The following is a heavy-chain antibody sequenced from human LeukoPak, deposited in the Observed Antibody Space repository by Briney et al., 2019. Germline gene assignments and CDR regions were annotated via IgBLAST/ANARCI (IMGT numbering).Heavy chain of an antibody. CDR1: GYTFTGYY. J-gene: IGHJ4*02. CDR2: INPNSGGT. D-gene: IGHD5-24*01. V-gene: IGHV1-2*02. CDR3: ARGLGRDGYNYFDY. Sequence: ASVKVSCKASGYTFTGYYMHWVRQAPGQGIEWMGWINPNSGGTNYAQKFQGRVTMTRDTSISTAYMELSRLRSDDTAVYYCARGLGRDGYNYFDYWGQGTLVTVSS.